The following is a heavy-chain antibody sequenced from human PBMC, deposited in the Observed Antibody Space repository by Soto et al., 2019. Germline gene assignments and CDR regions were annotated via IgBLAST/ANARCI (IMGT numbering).Heavy chain of an antibody. Sequence: PSETLSLTCTVPGGSIISYYWSWIRQPPGKGLEWIGYIYYSGSTNYNPSLKSRVTISVDTSKNQFSLKLSSVTAADTAVYYCAAGEGIVGAHTDYWGQGTLVTVS. CDR2: IYYSGST. CDR1: GGSIISYY. J-gene: IGHJ4*02. V-gene: IGHV4-59*01. D-gene: IGHD1-26*01. CDR3: AAGEGIVGAHTDY.